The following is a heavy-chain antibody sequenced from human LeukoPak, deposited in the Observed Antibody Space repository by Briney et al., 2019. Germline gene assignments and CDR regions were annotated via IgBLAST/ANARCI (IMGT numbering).Heavy chain of an antibody. Sequence: GESLKISCKGSGYSFTSYWIGWVCQMPGKGLEWMGIIYPGDSDTRYSPSFQGQVTISADKSISTAYLQWSSLKASDTAMYYCARHRDCSSTSCYTPNDAFDIWGQGTMVTVSS. CDR1: GYSFTSYW. D-gene: IGHD2-2*02. J-gene: IGHJ3*02. V-gene: IGHV5-51*01. CDR3: ARHRDCSSTSCYTPNDAFDI. CDR2: IYPGDSDT.